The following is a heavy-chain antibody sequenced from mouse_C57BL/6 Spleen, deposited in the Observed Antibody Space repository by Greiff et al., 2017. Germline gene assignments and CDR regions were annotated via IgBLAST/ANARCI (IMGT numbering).Heavy chain of an antibody. J-gene: IGHJ2*01. CDR2: INYDGSST. D-gene: IGHD2-1*01. CDR3: AREGNYWFDY. CDR1: GFTFSDYY. V-gene: IGHV5-16*01. Sequence: EVKLVESEGGLVQPGSSMKLSCTASGFTFSDYYMAWVRQVPEKGLEWVANINYDGSSTYYLDSLKSRFIISRDKAKNILYLQMSSLKSEDTATYYCAREGNYWFDYWGQGTTLTVSS.